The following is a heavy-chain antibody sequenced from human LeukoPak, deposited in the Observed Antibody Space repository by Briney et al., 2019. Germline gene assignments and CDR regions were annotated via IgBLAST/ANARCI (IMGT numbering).Heavy chain of an antibody. D-gene: IGHD3-16*01. CDR3: ARRAWSGHRYLGESKTPFDY. V-gene: IGHV3-66*04. CDR2: ISWNSGSI. CDR1: GGSISSSSYY. J-gene: IGHJ4*02. Sequence: ETLSLTCTVSGGSISSSSYYWGWIRQPPGKGLEWVSGISWNSGSIGYADSVRGRFTISRDNSKNTVFLQMNSLRAEDTAVYYCARRAWSGHRYLGESKTPFDYWGQGTLVTVSS.